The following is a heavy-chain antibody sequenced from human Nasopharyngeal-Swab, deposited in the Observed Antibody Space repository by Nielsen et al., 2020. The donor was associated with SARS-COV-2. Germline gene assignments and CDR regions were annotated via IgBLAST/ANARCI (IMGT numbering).Heavy chain of an antibody. Sequence: SETLSLTCTVSGGSVSSGSYYWSWIRQPPGKGLEWIGSIYYSGSTYYNPSLKSRVTISVDTSKNQFSLKLSSVTAADTAVYYCASSLGYCSGGSCYYYGMDVWGQGTTVTVSS. CDR2: IYYSGST. D-gene: IGHD2-15*01. V-gene: IGHV4-39*01. CDR3: ASSLGYCSGGSCYYYGMDV. CDR1: GGSVSSGSYY. J-gene: IGHJ6*02.